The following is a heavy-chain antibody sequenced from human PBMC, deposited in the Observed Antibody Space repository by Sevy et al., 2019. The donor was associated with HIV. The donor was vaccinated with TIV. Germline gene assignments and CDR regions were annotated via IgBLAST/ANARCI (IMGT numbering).Heavy chain of an antibody. CDR1: GYTFTSYG. Sequence: ASVKVSCKASGYTFTSYGISWVRQAPGQGLEWMGWISAYNGNTNYAQKLQGRVTMTTDTSTSTAYVELRSLRADDTAIYYWARDLGGYGGNSIDYWGQGTLVTVSS. V-gene: IGHV1-18*01. J-gene: IGHJ4*02. D-gene: IGHD2-21*02. CDR3: ARDLGGYGGNSIDY. CDR2: ISAYNGNT.